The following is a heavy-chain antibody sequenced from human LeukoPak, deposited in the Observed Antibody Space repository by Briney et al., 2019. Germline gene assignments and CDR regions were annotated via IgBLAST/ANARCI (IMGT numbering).Heavy chain of an antibody. D-gene: IGHD2-21*02. Sequence: GGSLRLSCAASEFTFSSYWMSWVRQVPGKGREWLATIRQDRIENHYVDSVKGRFTVSRDNAKNSLYLQMNSLRAEDTAVYYCARDCETHCGRDPPEYWGQGTLVTVSS. CDR1: EFTFSSYW. J-gene: IGHJ4*02. CDR3: ARDCETHCGRDPPEY. V-gene: IGHV3-7*01. CDR2: IRQDRIEN.